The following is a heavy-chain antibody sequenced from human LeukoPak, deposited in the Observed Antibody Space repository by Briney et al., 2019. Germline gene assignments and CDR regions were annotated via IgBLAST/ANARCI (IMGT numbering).Heavy chain of an antibody. CDR3: ARVDPAFDI. CDR1: GGSISSSSYY. V-gene: IGHV4-39*07. J-gene: IGHJ3*02. CDR2: IYYSGST. Sequence: SETLSLTCTVSGGSISSSSYYWGWIRQPPGKGLEWIGSIYYSGSTYYNPPLKSRVTISVDTSKNQFSLKLSSVTAADTAMYYCARVDPAFDIWGQGTMVTVSS.